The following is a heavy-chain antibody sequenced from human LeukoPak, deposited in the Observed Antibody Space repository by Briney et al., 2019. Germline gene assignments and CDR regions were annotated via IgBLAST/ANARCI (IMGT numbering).Heavy chain of an antibody. J-gene: IGHJ6*02. CDR2: LYYSGST. Sequence: SETLSLTRTVSGGSISSYYWSWIRQSPGKGLEWIGYLYYSGSTNYNPSLKSRVTISVDTSKNQLSLKLSSVTAADTAVYYCARGWYGNTWRGSMDVWGQGTTVTVSS. CDR3: ARGWYGNTWRGSMDV. CDR1: GGSISSYY. V-gene: IGHV4-59*01. D-gene: IGHD6-13*01.